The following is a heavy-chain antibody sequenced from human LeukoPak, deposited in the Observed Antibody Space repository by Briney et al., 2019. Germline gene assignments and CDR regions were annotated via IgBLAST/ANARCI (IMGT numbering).Heavy chain of an antibody. CDR1: GVSVGSSSYY. D-gene: IGHD1-14*01. Sequence: SETLSLTCAVSGVSVGSSSYYWGWIRQAPGKGLEWIATIYYSGSTYHNPSLQSRVTISADTSRNQFSLKLASVTASDTAVYYCAGRADDRPKGAFDIWGQGTLVTVSS. CDR3: AGRADDRPKGAFDI. V-gene: IGHV4-39*01. J-gene: IGHJ3*02. CDR2: IYYSGST.